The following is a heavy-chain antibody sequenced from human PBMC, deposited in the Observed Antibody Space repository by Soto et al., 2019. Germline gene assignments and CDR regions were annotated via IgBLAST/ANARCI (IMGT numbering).Heavy chain of an antibody. D-gene: IGHD6-6*01. CDR3: ARGARWRYSSSSGFDYYCHLAV. V-gene: IGHV1-18*01. J-gene: IGHJ6*03. Sequence: QVQLVQSGAEVKKPGASVKVSCKASGYTFTSYGISWVRQAPGQGLEWMGWISAYNGNTNYAQKLQGRVTMTTDTPTSTAYMELRSQRSDDTAVYYCARGARWRYSSSSGFDYYCHLAVWGKGTTVTVSS. CDR2: ISAYNGNT. CDR1: GYTFTSYG.